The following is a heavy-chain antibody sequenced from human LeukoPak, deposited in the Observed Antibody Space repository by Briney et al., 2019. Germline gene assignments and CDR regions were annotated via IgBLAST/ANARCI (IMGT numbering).Heavy chain of an antibody. CDR2: IYYSGST. Sequence: PSETLSLTCTVSGGSISSYYWSWIRQPPGKGLEWIGYIYYSGSTNYNPSLKSRVTISVDTSKNQFSLKLSSVTAADTAVYYCARYSGYYDSRAFDIWGQGTMVTVSS. D-gene: IGHD3-22*01. CDR1: GGSISSYY. J-gene: IGHJ3*02. V-gene: IGHV4-59*01. CDR3: ARYSGYYDSRAFDI.